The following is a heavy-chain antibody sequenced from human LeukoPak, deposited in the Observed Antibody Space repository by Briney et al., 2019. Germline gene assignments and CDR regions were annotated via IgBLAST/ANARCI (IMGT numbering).Heavy chain of an antibody. D-gene: IGHD3-10*01. J-gene: IGHJ6*02. CDR2: TSGSGGST. CDR3: AKRGRYGSGSYYNSLYGMDV. Sequence: GGSLRLSCAGSGFTFSSYAMSWVRQAPGKGLEWVSGTSGSGGSTYYADSVKGRFTISRDNSKNTLHLQMSSLRAEDTAVYYCAKRGRYGSGSYYNSLYGMDVWGQGTTVTVSS. V-gene: IGHV3-23*01. CDR1: GFTFSSYA.